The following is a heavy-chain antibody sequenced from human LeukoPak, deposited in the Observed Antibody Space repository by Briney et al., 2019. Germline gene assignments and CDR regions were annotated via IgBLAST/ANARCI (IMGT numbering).Heavy chain of an antibody. D-gene: IGHD5-24*01. CDR1: GFTFNDYA. V-gene: IGHV3-30-3*01. CDR2: ISYDGGTK. Sequence: LPGGSLRLSCAASGFTFNDYAVHWVRQAPGKGLEWVAVISYDGGTKYYADSVRGRFTISRDNSKNTLYLQMNSLRAEDTAIYYCTRVGYIDEGIDYWGQGTLVTVSS. J-gene: IGHJ4*02. CDR3: TRVGYIDEGIDY.